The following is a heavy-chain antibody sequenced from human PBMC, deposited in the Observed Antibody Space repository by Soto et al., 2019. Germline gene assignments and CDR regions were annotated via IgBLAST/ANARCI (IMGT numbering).Heavy chain of an antibody. D-gene: IGHD6-13*01. V-gene: IGHV3-30-3*01. CDR2: ISYDGSNK. CDR3: ARDAQYGIAAAGITDY. Sequence: LRLSCAASGFTFSSYAMHWVRQAPGKGLEWVAVISYDGSNKYYADSVKGRFSISRDNSKNTLYLQMNSLRAEDTAVYYCARDAQYGIAAAGITDYWGQGTLVTVSS. J-gene: IGHJ4*02. CDR1: GFTFSSYA.